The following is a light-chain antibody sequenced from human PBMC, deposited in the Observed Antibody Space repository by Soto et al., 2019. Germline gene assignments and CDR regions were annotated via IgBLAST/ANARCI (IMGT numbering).Light chain of an antibody. Sequence: QSVLTQPPSVSAAPGQKVTISCSGSSSNIGNNYLSWYQQLPGTAPTLLIYDNNKRPSGIPDRFSGSKSGTSATLGITGRQTGDEADYYCGTWYSSMSAGVFGGGTKLTVL. CDR3: GTWYSSMSAGV. J-gene: IGLJ2*01. CDR1: SSNIGNNY. V-gene: IGLV1-51*01. CDR2: DNN.